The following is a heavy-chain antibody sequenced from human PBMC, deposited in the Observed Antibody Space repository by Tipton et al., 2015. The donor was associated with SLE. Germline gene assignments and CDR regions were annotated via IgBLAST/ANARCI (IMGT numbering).Heavy chain of an antibody. D-gene: IGHD1-26*01. CDR3: AREVSSGELQWWFDP. V-gene: IGHV1-45*02. Sequence: QVQLVQSGAEVKKTGSSVKVSCKASGYTFTYRYLHWVRQAPGQALEWMGWITPFNGNTNYAQKFQDRVTITRDRSMSTAYMELSSLRSEDTAVYYCAREVSSGELQWWFDPWGQGTLVTVSS. CDR1: GYTFTYRY. CDR2: ITPFNGNT. J-gene: IGHJ5*02.